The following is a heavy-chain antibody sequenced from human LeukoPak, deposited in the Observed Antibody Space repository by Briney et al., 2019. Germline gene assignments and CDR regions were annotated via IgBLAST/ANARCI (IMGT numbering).Heavy chain of an antibody. J-gene: IGHJ4*02. CDR1: GFTFSNYN. D-gene: IGHD6-6*01. Sequence: GGSLRLSCAASGFTFSNYNMSWVRQAPGKGLEWVSYISSRSSTIYYADSVKGRFTISRDNAKNSLFLQMNSLRAEDTAVYYCARDGLRGIAARPDFWGQGTLVTVSS. CDR2: ISSRSSTI. V-gene: IGHV3-48*01. CDR3: ARDGLRGIAARPDF.